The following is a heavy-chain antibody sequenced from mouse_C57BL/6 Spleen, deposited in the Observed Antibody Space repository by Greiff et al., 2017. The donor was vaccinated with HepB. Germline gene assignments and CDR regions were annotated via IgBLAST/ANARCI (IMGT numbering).Heavy chain of an antibody. V-gene: IGHV1-53*01. D-gene: IGHD4-1*01. CDR2: INPSNGGT. Sequence: QVQLQQPGTELVKPGASVKLSCKASGYTFTSYWMHWVKQRPGQGLEWIGNINPSNGGTNYNEKFKSKATLTVDKSSSTAYMQLSSLTSQDSAVYYSAREGNWDGGDYWGQGTTLTVSS. CDR3: AREGNWDGGDY. CDR1: GYTFTSYW. J-gene: IGHJ2*01.